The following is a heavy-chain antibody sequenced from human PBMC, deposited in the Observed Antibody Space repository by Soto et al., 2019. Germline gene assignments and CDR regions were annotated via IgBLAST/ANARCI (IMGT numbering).Heavy chain of an antibody. CDR1: GFTFGSYA. D-gene: IGHD2-8*02. CDR3: AKDPKSTVRFNWFDP. J-gene: IGHJ5*02. V-gene: IGHV3-23*01. Sequence: EMQLSESGGGLVQPGWSLRLSCAASGFTFGSYAMSWVRQAPGKGLEWVSAISGGGSGTYYADSVKGRFTISRDNSKKTLFLQMNSLRVEDTAIYYCAKDPKSTVRFNWFDPWGQGTRVTVSS. CDR2: ISGGGSGT.